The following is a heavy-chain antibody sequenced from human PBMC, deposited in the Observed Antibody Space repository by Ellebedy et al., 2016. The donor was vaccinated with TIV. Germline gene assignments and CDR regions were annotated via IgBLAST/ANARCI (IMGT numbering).Heavy chain of an antibody. CDR3: AREAVEVATVEDFYYYMDA. J-gene: IGHJ6*03. D-gene: IGHD5-24*01. CDR2: VYYTGST. CDR1: GGSFSGYY. Sequence: SETLSLTCAVYGGSFSGYYWSWVRQPPGKGLEWIGHVYYTGSTSYSPSLRSRFSISIDTSTNQFSLRLNSVTAEDTAVYYCAREAVEVATVEDFYYYMDAWGKGTTVTVSS. V-gene: IGHV4-59*01.